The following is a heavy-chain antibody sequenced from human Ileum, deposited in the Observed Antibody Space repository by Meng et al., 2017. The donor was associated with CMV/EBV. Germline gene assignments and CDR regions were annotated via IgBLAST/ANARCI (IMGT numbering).Heavy chain of an antibody. Sequence: ASVKVSCKASGYTFINHDINWVRQAAGQGLEWMGWMNSKSGNTGYAQKFQGRVTMTTDTSTSTAYMELRSLRSDDTAVYYCARDIAVAAGFDPWGQGTLVTVSS. V-gene: IGHV1-8*01. J-gene: IGHJ5*02. D-gene: IGHD6-19*01. CDR1: GYTFINHD. CDR3: ARDIAVAAGFDP. CDR2: MNSKSGNT.